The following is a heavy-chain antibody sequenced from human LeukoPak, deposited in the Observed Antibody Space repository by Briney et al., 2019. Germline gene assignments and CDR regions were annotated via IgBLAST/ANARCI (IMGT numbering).Heavy chain of an antibody. CDR2: IYYSGST. CDR3: AREGSYGGNLDY. J-gene: IGHJ4*02. V-gene: IGHV4-59*01. Sequence: SETLSLTCTVSGGSIRSYYWSWIRQPPGKGLEWIGYIYYSGSTNYNPSLKSRVAISVDTSKNQFSLKLSSVTAADTAVYYCAREGSYGGNLDYWGQGTLVTVSS. D-gene: IGHD4-23*01. CDR1: GGSIRSYY.